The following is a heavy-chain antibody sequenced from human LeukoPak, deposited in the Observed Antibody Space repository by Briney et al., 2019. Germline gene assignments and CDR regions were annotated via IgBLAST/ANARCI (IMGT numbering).Heavy chain of an antibody. D-gene: IGHD2-15*01. Sequence: GGSLRLSCAASGFTFSSYWMNWARQAPGKGLEWVASINHNGNVNYYVDSVKGRFTISRDNAKNSLYLQMSNLRAEDTAVYFWAGGGGWDVWGQGATVTFSS. J-gene: IGHJ6*02. CDR3: AGGGGWDV. V-gene: IGHV3-7*03. CDR1: GFTFSSYW. CDR2: INHNGNVN.